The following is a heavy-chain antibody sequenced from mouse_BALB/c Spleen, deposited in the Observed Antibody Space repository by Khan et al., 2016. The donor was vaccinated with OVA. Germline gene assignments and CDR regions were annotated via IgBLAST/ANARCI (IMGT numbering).Heavy chain of an antibody. CDR1: GFSLTNYD. V-gene: IGHV2-9-2*01. CDR3: VRRGHYYGSFYWYFDV. J-gene: IGHJ1*01. D-gene: IGHD1-1*01. Sequence: QVQLKQSGPGLVAPSQSLSITCTVSGFSLTNYDISWIRQPPGKGLEWLGVIWTGGDTNYNSAFMSRLSISKDNSKSQVFLKMNILQTEDTAIYYCVRRGHYYGSFYWYFDVWGAGTTVTVSS. CDR2: IWTGGDT.